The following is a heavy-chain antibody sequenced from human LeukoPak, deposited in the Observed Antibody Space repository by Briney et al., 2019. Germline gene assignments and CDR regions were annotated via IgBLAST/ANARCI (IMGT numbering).Heavy chain of an antibody. CDR1: GFTFSAYN. J-gene: IGHJ6*03. V-gene: IGHV3-21*01. D-gene: IGHD6-19*01. Sequence: PGGSLRLSCAASGFTFSAYNMNWVRRTPGKGLEWVSSITTSSTYMFYADSVRGRFTISRDNAENSLYLQMNSLRDEDTAVYYCARDPYSGGYGAYYYYYMDVWGKGTTVTVSS. CDR2: ITTSSTYM. CDR3: ARDPYSGGYGAYYYYYMDV.